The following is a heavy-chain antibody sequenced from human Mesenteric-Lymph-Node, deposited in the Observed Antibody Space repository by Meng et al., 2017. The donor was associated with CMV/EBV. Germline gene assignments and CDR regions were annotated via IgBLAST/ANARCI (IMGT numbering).Heavy chain of an antibody. CDR1: GFTFSSYG. CDR2: IRFDESKE. CDR3: ARDSDFWSGDDY. Sequence: GESLKISCAASGFTFSSYGMHWVRQAPGKGLEWVAFIRFDESKESHADSVKGRFTISRDNAKNTLYLQMNSLRAEDTAVYYCARDSDFWSGDDYWGQGTLVTVSS. D-gene: IGHD3-3*01. V-gene: IGHV3-30*02. J-gene: IGHJ4*02.